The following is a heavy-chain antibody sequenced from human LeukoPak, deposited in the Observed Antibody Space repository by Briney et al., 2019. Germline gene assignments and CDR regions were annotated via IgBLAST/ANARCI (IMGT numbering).Heavy chain of an antibody. J-gene: IGHJ4*02. Sequence: PGGSLRLSCAASGFTFSSYSMNWVRQAPGKGLEWVSYISSSSTTIYYADSVKGRFTISRDNSKNTLYLQMNSLRAEDTAVYYCAKAGAVVVVAAKYFDDWGQGTLVTVSS. D-gene: IGHD2-15*01. CDR2: ISSSSTTI. CDR3: AKAGAVVVVAAKYFDD. V-gene: IGHV3-48*01. CDR1: GFTFSSYS.